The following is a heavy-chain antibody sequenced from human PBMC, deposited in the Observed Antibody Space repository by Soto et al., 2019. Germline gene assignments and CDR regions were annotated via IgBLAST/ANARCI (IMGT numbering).Heavy chain of an antibody. J-gene: IGHJ6*02. V-gene: IGHV1-69*12. CDR1: GTTFSSYA. CDR3: AREVGSGYNYDKDYYYGMDV. CDR2: IIPLFGTA. D-gene: IGHD5-18*01. Sequence: QVQLVQSGAEVKRPGSSVKVSCKASGTTFSSYAISWVRQAPGQGLEWMGGIIPLFGTANYAQKFQGRATITADESTSTAFMELSSLRSEDTAVCYCAREVGSGYNYDKDYYYGMDVWGQGTTVAVSS.